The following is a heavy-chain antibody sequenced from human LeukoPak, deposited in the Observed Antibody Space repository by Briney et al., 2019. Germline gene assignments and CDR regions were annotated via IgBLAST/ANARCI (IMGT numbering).Heavy chain of an antibody. CDR3: ARIVAGLDAFDI. CDR2: INWNGGST. CDR1: GFTFSSYS. D-gene: IGHD5-12*01. J-gene: IGHJ3*02. V-gene: IGHV3-20*04. Sequence: GGSLRLSCAASGFTFSSYSMNWVRQAPGKGLEWVSGINWNGGSTGYADSVKGRFTISRDNAKNSLYLQMNSLRAEDTALYYCARIVAGLDAFDIWGQGTMVTVSS.